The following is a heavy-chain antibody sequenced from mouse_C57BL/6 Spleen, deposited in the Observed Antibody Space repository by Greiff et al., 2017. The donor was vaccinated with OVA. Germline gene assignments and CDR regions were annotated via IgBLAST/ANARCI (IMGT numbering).Heavy chain of an antibody. CDR3: AREGDGYYYAMDY. J-gene: IGHJ4*01. D-gene: IGHD2-3*01. CDR2: INPGSGGT. Sequence: QVQLQQSGAELVRPGTSVKVSCKASGYAFTNYLIEWVKQRPGQGLEWIGVINPGSGGTNYNEKFKGKATLTADKSSSTAYMQLSSLTSEDAAVYFCAREGDGYYYAMDYWGQGTSVTVSS. V-gene: IGHV1-54*01. CDR1: GYAFTNYL.